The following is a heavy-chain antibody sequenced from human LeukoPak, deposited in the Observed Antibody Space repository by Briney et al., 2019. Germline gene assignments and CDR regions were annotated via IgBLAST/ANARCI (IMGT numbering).Heavy chain of an antibody. Sequence: GGSLRLSCAASGFTFSSYWMSWVRQAPGKGREGVANIKQDGSEKYYVDSVKGRFTISRDNAKNSLYLQMNSLRAEDTAVYHCAREKDGDYEALAFDIWGQGTMVTVSS. CDR1: GFTFSSYW. V-gene: IGHV3-7*01. J-gene: IGHJ3*02. D-gene: IGHD4-17*01. CDR2: IKQDGSEK. CDR3: AREKDGDYEALAFDI.